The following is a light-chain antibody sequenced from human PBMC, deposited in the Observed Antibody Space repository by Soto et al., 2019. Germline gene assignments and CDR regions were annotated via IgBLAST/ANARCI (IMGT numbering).Light chain of an antibody. Sequence: DIQMTQSPSTLYASVGDRVTITCRASQSISIWLAWYQQKPGKAPNLLIYKASNLESGVPSRFSGSGSGTEFTLTISSLQPDDFATYYCQQCYSYPWTFGQGTKVEIK. CDR1: QSISIW. V-gene: IGKV1-5*03. CDR2: KAS. CDR3: QQCYSYPWT. J-gene: IGKJ1*01.